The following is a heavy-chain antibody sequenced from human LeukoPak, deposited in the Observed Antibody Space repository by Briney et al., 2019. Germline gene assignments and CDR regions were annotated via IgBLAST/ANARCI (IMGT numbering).Heavy chain of an antibody. Sequence: GGSLRLSCAASGFTFHIYAMNWVRQAPGKGLEWVSAISGSGGSTYYADSVKGRFTISRDNSKNTLYLQMNSLRAEDTAVYYCAIVVITFGGVIAYVDYWGQGTLVTVSS. J-gene: IGHJ4*02. CDR1: GFTFHIYA. CDR2: ISGSGGST. D-gene: IGHD3-16*02. CDR3: AIVVITFGGVIAYVDY. V-gene: IGHV3-23*01.